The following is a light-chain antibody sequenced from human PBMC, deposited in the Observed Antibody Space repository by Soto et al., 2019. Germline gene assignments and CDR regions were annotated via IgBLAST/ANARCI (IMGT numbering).Light chain of an antibody. CDR1: KLGHKY. CDR2: QDT. V-gene: IGLV3-1*01. CDR3: QAWDSSTVV. Sequence: SYELTQPPSVSVSPGRTASITCSGDKLGHKYACWYQQKPDQSPVLVIYQDTKRPSGIPERYSGSNSGNTATLTISGTQAMDEADYYCQAWDSSTVVFGGGTKLTVL. J-gene: IGLJ2*01.